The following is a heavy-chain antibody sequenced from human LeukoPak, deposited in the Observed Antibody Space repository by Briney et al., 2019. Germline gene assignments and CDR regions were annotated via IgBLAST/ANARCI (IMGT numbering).Heavy chain of an antibody. CDR3: ARGGYGSFSTYYFDY. Sequence: PSETLSLTCAVYGGSFSGYYWSWIRQPPGKGLEWIGEINHSGSTNYNPSLKSRVTISVDTSKNQFSLKLSSVNAADTVVYYCARGGYGSFSTYYFDYWGQGTLVTVSS. V-gene: IGHV4-34*01. D-gene: IGHD3-3*02. J-gene: IGHJ4*02. CDR1: GGSFSGYY. CDR2: INHSGST.